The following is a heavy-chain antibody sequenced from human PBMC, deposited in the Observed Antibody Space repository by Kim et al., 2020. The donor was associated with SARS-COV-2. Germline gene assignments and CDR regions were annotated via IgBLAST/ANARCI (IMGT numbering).Heavy chain of an antibody. J-gene: IGHJ3*01. Sequence: ADSWQCRFTISRDNSKDTLYLQMNSLRAEETAVYYCSKGMFERGRYSLPYWGQGTMVTVSS. V-gene: IGHV3-23*01. D-gene: IGHD1-26*01. CDR3: SKGMFERGRYSLPY.